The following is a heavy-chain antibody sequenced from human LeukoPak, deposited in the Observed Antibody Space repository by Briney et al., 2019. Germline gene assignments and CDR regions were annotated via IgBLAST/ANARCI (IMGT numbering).Heavy chain of an antibody. CDR2: INPNSGGT. J-gene: IGHJ3*02. D-gene: IGHD3-9*01. V-gene: IGHV1-2*02. Sequence: ASVKVSCKASGYTFTGYYMHWVRQAPGQGLEWMGWINPNSGGTNYAQKFQGRVTMTRDTSISTAYMELSRLRSGDTAVYYCARDELRYFDWLIHTDAFDIWGQGTMVTVSS. CDR3: ARDELRYFDWLIHTDAFDI. CDR1: GYTFTGYY.